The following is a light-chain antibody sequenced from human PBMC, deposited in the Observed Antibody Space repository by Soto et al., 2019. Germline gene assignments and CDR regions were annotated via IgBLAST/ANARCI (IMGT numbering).Light chain of an antibody. CDR1: QSVSSSY. Sequence: EVVLTQSPGTLSLSPGERATLSCRANQSVSSSYLAWYQQKPGQAPRLLIYGASSRATGIPDRFSGSGSGTDFTLTISRLEPEDFAVYYCHHYETFGQGTKVEVK. CDR2: GAS. CDR3: HHYET. V-gene: IGKV3-20*01. J-gene: IGKJ1*01.